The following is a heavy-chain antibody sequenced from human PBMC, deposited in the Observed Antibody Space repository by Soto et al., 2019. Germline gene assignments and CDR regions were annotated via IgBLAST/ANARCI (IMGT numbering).Heavy chain of an antibody. CDR3: VKRSLLMAPT. CDR2: IDNGGNT. V-gene: IGHV4-39*01. D-gene: IGHD1-26*01. CDR1: GRHLNVNADFLY. Sequence: SETLSLTCPVSGRHLNVNADFLYLAWIRQPPGKGLEWIGSIDNGGNTHYNAPLKSRVIISADTSKNQFSLSLNSVTAADTAVYYCVKRSLLMAPTWGKGIQVTVSS. J-gene: IGHJ4*02.